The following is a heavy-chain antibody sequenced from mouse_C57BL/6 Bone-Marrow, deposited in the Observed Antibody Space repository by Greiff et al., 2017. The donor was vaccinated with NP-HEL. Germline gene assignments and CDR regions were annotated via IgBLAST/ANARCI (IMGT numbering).Heavy chain of an antibody. Sequence: QVHVKQSGPELVKPGASVKLSCKASGYTFTSYDINWVKQRPGQGLEWIGWIYPRDGSTKYNEKFKGKATLTVDTSSSTAYMELHSLTSEDSAVYFCARGTTVVAPWFAYWGQGTLVTVSA. CDR1: GYTFTSYD. J-gene: IGHJ3*01. CDR3: ARGTTVVAPWFAY. CDR2: IYPRDGST. D-gene: IGHD1-1*01. V-gene: IGHV1-85*01.